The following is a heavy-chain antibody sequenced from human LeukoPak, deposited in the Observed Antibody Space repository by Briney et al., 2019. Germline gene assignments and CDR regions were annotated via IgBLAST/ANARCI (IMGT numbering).Heavy chain of an antibody. CDR3: AREIRALYYGMDV. J-gene: IGHJ6*02. CDR2: IKQDGSEK. Sequence: PGGSLRLSCAASGFTFRSFWMSWVRQAPGKGLEWVANIKQDGSEKYYVDSVKGRFTISRDNAKNSLYLQMNSLRAEDTAVYYCAREIRALYYGMDVWGQGTTVTVSS. CDR1: GFTFRSFW. V-gene: IGHV3-7*01.